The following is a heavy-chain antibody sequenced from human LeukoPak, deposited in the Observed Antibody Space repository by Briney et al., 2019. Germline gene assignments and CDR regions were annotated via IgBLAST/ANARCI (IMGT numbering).Heavy chain of an antibody. Sequence: GGSLRLSCAASGFTFSSYWMHWVRQAPGKGLVWVSRINSDGSSTSYADSVKGRFTISRDNAKNTLYLQMNSLRAEDTAVYYCARSPLPSSSWYKEPDPDFDYWGQGTLVTVSS. CDR1: GFTFSSYW. CDR3: ARSPLPSSSWYKEPDPDFDY. V-gene: IGHV3-74*01. CDR2: INSDGSST. J-gene: IGHJ4*02. D-gene: IGHD6-13*01.